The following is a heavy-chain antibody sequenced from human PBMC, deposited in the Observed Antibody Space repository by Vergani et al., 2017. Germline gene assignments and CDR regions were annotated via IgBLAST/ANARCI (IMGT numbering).Heavy chain of an antibody. V-gene: IGHV3-23*01. J-gene: IGHJ4*02. Sequence: ESGGGLVQPGGSLRLSCAASGFTLSNYPMTWVRQAPGKGLEWVSAISANDDTYYADSVKGRFTVSRDNSKNTLYLQMNRLRAEDTAVYYCAKDLTQYNCWGQGTLVTVSS. D-gene: IGHD2-15*01. CDR3: AKDLTQYNC. CDR2: ISANDDT. CDR1: GFTLSNYP.